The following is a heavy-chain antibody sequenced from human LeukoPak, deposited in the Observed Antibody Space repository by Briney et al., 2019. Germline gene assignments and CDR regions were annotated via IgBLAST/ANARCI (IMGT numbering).Heavy chain of an antibody. CDR2: IWYDGKNDQ. CDR1: GFTFRRYG. J-gene: IGHJ3*02. Sequence: PGGSLRLSCAVSGFTFRRYGMQWIRQAPGKGVEWVAFIWYDGKNDQEYAESVKGRFIISKDNSKNTLYLQMNSLRTEDAAMYYCGKDRCSSSTCREAFEIWGQGTLVTVSS. V-gene: IGHV3-30*02. D-gene: IGHD2-2*01. CDR3: GKDRCSSSTCREAFEI.